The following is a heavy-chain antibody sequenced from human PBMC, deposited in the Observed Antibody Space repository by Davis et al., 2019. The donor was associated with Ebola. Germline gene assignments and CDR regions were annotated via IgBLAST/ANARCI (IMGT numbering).Heavy chain of an antibody. Sequence: GESLKISCAASGFTFSNAWMNWVRQAPGKGLEWVGRIRSKANSYATAYAASVKGRFTISRDDSKNTAYLQMNSLKTEDTAVYYCTMTTVMVDYWGQGTLVTVSS. J-gene: IGHJ4*02. CDR1: GFTFSNAW. CDR3: TMTTVMVDY. D-gene: IGHD4-17*01. CDR2: IRSKANSYAT. V-gene: IGHV3-73*01.